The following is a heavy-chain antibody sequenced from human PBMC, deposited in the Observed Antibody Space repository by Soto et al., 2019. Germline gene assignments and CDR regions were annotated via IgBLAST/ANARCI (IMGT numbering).Heavy chain of an antibody. CDR1: GFTVSSNY. CDR2: IYSGGST. J-gene: IGHJ3*02. Sequence: GGSLRLSCAASGFTVSSNYMSWVRQAPGKGLEWVSVIYSGGSTYYADSVKGRFTISRDNSKNTLYLQMNSLRAEDTAVYYCARVPGIAVAGTSGAFDIWGQGTMVTVSS. D-gene: IGHD6-19*01. CDR3: ARVPGIAVAGTSGAFDI. V-gene: IGHV3-66*01.